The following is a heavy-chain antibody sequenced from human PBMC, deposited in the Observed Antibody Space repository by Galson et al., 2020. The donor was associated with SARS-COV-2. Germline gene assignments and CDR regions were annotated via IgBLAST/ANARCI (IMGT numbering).Heavy chain of an antibody. CDR3: ANKPSSSWRKDY. CDR2: ISGSGGST. J-gene: IGHJ4*02. V-gene: IGHV3-23*01. CDR1: GFTFSSYA. Sequence: GGSLRLSCAASGFTFSSYAMSWVRQAPGKGLEWVSAISGSGGSTYYADSVKGRFTISRDNSKNTLYLQMNSLRAEDTAVYYCANKPSSSWRKDYWGQGTLVTVSS. D-gene: IGHD6-13*01.